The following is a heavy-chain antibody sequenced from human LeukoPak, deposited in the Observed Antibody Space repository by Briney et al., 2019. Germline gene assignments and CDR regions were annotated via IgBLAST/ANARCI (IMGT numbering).Heavy chain of an antibody. J-gene: IGHJ4*02. CDR2: IYPSGTT. CDR3: ARDRAPGSGYYYVGSTPV. D-gene: IGHD3-22*01. CDR1: GGSISSGSYY. Sequence: SETLSLTCTVSGGSISSGSYYWSWIRQPAGKGLEWIGLIYPSGTTNYNPSLKSRVTISVDTSKNQFSLKLSSVTAADTAVYYCARDRAPGSGYYYVGSTPVWGQGTLVTVSS. V-gene: IGHV4-61*02.